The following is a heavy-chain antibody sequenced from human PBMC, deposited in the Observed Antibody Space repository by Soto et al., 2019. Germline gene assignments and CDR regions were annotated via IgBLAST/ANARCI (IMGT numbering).Heavy chain of an antibody. D-gene: IGHD5-18*01. CDR3: ARGNRDTAMVGISPPDY. CDR2: IIPIFGTA. Sequence: QVQLVQSGAEVKKPGSSVKVSCKASGGTFSSYAISWVRQAPGQGLEWMGGIIPIFGTANYAQKFQGRVTITADEATSTAYMELSSLRSEDTAVYYCARGNRDTAMVGISPPDYWGQGTLVTVSS. J-gene: IGHJ4*02. CDR1: GGTFSSYA. V-gene: IGHV1-69*01.